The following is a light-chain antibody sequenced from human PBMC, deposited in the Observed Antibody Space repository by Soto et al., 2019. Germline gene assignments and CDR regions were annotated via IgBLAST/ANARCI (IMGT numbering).Light chain of an antibody. J-gene: IGKJ4*01. Sequence: DIQMTQSPSSRSASLGDSVTITCQASHVISNYLNWYQHKPGKAPKLLIYDVSNLEAGVPSRFSGSGSGTDFVFTISNLQPEDIATYYCQQYDNLLLTFGGGTKVEIK. CDR3: QQYDNLLLT. V-gene: IGKV1-33*01. CDR1: HVISNY. CDR2: DVS.